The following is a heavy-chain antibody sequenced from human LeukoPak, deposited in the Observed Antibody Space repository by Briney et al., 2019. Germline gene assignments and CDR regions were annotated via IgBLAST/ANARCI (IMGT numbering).Heavy chain of an antibody. J-gene: IGHJ4*02. CDR1: GFTFSSYA. Sequence: PGRSLRLSCAASGFTFSSYAMSWVRQAPGKGLEWVSAISGSGGSTYYADSVKGRFTISRDNSKNTLYLQMNSLRAEDTAVYYCAKDTTVVVPAARLFDYWGQGTLVTVSS. V-gene: IGHV3-23*01. D-gene: IGHD2-2*01. CDR3: AKDTTVVVPAARLFDY. CDR2: ISGSGGST.